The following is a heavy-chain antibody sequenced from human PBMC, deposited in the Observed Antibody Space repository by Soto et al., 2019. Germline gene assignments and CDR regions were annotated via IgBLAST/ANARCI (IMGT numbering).Heavy chain of an antibody. J-gene: IGHJ4*02. CDR1: SVSNAW. CDR2: FKSKTDGGTT. Sequence: SVSNAWMNWVRQAPGKGLEWVGRFKSKTDGGTTDYAAPVKGRFTISRDDSKNTLYLQMNSLKTEDTAVYYCSTGGIQLTYWGQGTLVTVSS. CDR3: STGGIQLTY. V-gene: IGHV3-15*07. D-gene: IGHD5-18*01.